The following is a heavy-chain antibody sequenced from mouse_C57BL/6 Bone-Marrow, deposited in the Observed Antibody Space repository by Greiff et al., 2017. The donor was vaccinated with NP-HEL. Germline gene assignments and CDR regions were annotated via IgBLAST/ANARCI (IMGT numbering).Heavy chain of an antibody. J-gene: IGHJ3*01. D-gene: IGHD1-1*01. V-gene: IGHV14-2*01. CDR1: GFNIKDYD. CDR3: APYSYGSGFAY. Sequence: VQLQQSGAELVKPGASVKLSCTASGFNIKDYDMHWVKQRTEQGLEWIGRIDPEDGETKYTAKFQGKATITADTSSNTAYLQLSSLTSEDTAVYYCAPYSYGSGFAYWGQGTLVTVSA. CDR2: IDPEDGET.